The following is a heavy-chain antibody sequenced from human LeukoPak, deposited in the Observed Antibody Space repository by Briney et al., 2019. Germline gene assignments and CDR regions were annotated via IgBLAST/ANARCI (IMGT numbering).Heavy chain of an antibody. CDR2: ISWNSGSI. V-gene: IGHV3-48*04. D-gene: IGHD1-26*01. J-gene: IGHJ4*02. CDR1: GFTFSSYS. Sequence: GGSLRLSCAASGFTFSSYSMNWVRQAPGKGLEWVSGISWNSGSIGYADSVKGRFTISRDNAKNSLYLQMNSLRAEDTAVYYCTRGSQWELLGSCDYWGQGTLVAVSS. CDR3: TRGSQWELLGSCDY.